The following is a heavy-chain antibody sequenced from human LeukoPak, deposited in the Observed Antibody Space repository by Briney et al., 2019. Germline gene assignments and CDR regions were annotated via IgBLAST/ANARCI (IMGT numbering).Heavy chain of an antibody. J-gene: IGHJ4*02. CDR2: IYDSGNT. CDR1: GGSMSTNY. D-gene: IGHD3-22*01. V-gene: IGHV4-4*07. CDR3: ARGTFASSGYYLFDY. Sequence: PSETLSLTCTVSGGSMSTNYWSWIQQPAGKGLEWIGRIYDSGNTNYSPSLESRVTMSADTSKNQFSLKLSSVTAADTAVYYCARGTFASSGYYLFDYWGQGTLVTVSS.